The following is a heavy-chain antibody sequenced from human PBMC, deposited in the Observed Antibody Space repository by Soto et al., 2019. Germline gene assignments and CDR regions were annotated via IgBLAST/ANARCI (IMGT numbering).Heavy chain of an antibody. V-gene: IGHV1-3*01. CDR3: ARALYRITYQIGY. D-gene: IGHD1-20*01. Sequence: GASVKASCKASGYTFTSYAMHWVRQAPGQRLEWMGWINAGNGNTKYSQKFQGRVTITRDTSASTAYMELSSLGSEDTAVYYCARALYRITYQIGYWGHGTLVTVSS. CDR2: INAGNGNT. CDR1: GYTFTSYA. J-gene: IGHJ4*01.